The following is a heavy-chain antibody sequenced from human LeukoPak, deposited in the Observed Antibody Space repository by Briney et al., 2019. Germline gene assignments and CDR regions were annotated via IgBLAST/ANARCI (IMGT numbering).Heavy chain of an antibody. D-gene: IGHD2-2*01. V-gene: IGHV3-23*01. J-gene: IGHJ6*03. CDR3: AKGVPAANFYYYYYMDV. CDR1: GFTFSSYS. CDR2: ISGSGGST. Sequence: QTGGSLRLSCAASGFTFSSYSMNWVRQAPGKGLEWVSSISGSGGSTYYADSVKGRFTISRDNSKNTLYLQMNSLRAEDTAVYYCAKGVPAANFYYYYYMDVWGKGTTVTVSS.